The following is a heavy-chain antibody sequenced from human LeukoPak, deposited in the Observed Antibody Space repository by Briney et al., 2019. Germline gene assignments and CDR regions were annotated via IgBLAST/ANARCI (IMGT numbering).Heavy chain of an antibody. CDR3: ARELTYCDILTGYYIGGFDP. Sequence: SETLSLTCTVSGGSISSYYWSWIRQPAGKGLEWIGRIYTSGSTNYNPSLKSRVTMSVDTSKNQFSLKLSSVTAADTAVYYCARELTYCDILTGYYIGGFDPWGQGTLVTVSS. CDR1: GGSISSYY. J-gene: IGHJ5*02. D-gene: IGHD3-9*01. CDR2: IYTSGST. V-gene: IGHV4-4*07.